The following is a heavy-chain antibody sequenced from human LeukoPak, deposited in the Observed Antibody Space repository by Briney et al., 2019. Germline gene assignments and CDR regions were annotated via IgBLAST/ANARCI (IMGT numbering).Heavy chain of an antibody. CDR3: AREAGGYYYDSSGYSDY. CDR1: GYTFTGYY. CDR2: INPNSGGT. J-gene: IGHJ4*02. D-gene: IGHD3-22*01. V-gene: IGHV1-2*02. Sequence: ASVKVSCKASGYTFTGYYMHWVRQAPGQGLEWMGWINPNSGGTNYAQKFQGRVTMTRDTSISTAYMELSRLRSDDTAVYYCAREAGGYYYDSSGYSDYWGQGILVTVSS.